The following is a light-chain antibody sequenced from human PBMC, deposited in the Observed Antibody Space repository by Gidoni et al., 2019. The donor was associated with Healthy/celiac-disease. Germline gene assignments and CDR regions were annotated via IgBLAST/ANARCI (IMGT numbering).Light chain of an antibody. V-gene: IGKV3-20*01. Sequence: EIVLTQSPGTLSLSPGERATLSCRASQSVSSSYLAWYQQKPGQAPRLLIYGASSRATGIPDRFSGSGCGTDFTLTISRLEPEDFAVYYCQQYGSSPPIFXPXTKVDIK. J-gene: IGKJ3*01. CDR3: QQYGSSPPI. CDR1: QSVSSSY. CDR2: GAS.